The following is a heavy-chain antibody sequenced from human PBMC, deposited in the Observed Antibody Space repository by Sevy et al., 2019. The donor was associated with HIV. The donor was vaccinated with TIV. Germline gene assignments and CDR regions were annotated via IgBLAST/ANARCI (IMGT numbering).Heavy chain of an antibody. CDR3: ARDRGNIVATISDY. D-gene: IGHD5-12*01. Sequence: WGSLRLSCAASGFTFSSYSMNWVRQAPGKGLEWVSYISSSSTIYYEDVVEGRLTISRDNAKNSLYLQMNSLRDEDTAVYYCARDRGNIVATISDYWGQGTLVTVSS. J-gene: IGHJ4*02. CDR1: GFTFSSYS. CDR2: ISSSSTI. V-gene: IGHV3-48*02.